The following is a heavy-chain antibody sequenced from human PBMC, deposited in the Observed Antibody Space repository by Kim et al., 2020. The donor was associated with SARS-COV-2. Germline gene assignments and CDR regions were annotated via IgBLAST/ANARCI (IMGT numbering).Heavy chain of an antibody. CDR2: IKQDGSEK. CDR1: GFTFSSYW. V-gene: IGHV3-7*01. CDR3: ASALYSSGWYYDY. D-gene: IGHD6-19*01. Sequence: GGSLRLSCAASGFTFSSYWMSWVRQAPGKGLEWVANIKQDGSEKYYVDSVKGRFTISRDNAKNSLYLQMNSMRAEDTAVYYCASALYSSGWYYDYWGQGTLVTVSS. J-gene: IGHJ4*02.